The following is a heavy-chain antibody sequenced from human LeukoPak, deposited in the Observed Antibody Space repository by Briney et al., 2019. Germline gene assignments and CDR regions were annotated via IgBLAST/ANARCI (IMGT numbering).Heavy chain of an antibody. D-gene: IGHD3-9*01. CDR2: FDPKDGER. CDR3: ATNIFSGYYSFDY. CDR1: GYTLTELC. Sequence: ASVTVSCTFSGYTLTELCMHWVGQAPGKGQEWMGGFDPKDGERIYAQKFQGRGTMTKDKSTDTAYMELSSLRSEDTAVYYCATNIFSGYYSFDYWGQGTLVTVSS. J-gene: IGHJ4*02. V-gene: IGHV1-24*01.